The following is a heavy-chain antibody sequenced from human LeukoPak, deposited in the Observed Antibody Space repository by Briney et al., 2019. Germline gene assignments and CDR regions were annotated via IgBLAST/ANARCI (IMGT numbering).Heavy chain of an antibody. CDR1: GFTFSSYW. CDR2: INSDGSST. D-gene: IGHD3-22*01. Sequence: GGSLRLSCAASGFTFSSYWMHWVRHAPGKGLVWVSRINSDGSSTSYADSVKGRFTISRDNAKNTLYLQMNSLRAEDTAVYYCAREGSYYDSSGYYLKYYFDYWGQGTLVTVSS. CDR3: AREGSYYDSSGYYLKYYFDY. V-gene: IGHV3-74*01. J-gene: IGHJ4*02.